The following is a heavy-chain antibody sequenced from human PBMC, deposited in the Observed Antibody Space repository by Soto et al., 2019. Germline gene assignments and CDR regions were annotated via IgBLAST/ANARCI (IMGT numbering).Heavy chain of an antibody. J-gene: IGHJ6*02. V-gene: IGHV3-23*01. D-gene: IGHD6-13*01. Sequence: GGSLRLSCAASGFTFSSYAMSWVRQAPGKGLEWVSAISGSGGSTYYADSVKGRFTISRDNSKNTLYLQMNSLRAEDTAVYYCAKDRWRGSQQLALPMDVWGQGTTVTVSS. CDR1: GFTFSSYA. CDR2: ISGSGGST. CDR3: AKDRWRGSQQLALPMDV.